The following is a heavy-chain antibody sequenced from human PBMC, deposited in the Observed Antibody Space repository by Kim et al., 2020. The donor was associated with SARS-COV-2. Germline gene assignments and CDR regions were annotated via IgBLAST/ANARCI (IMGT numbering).Heavy chain of an antibody. CDR3: ASRSSGVSSGWYPFDY. CDR2: IIPIFGTA. V-gene: IGHV1-69*13. CDR1: GGTFSSYA. Sequence: SVKVSCKASGGTFSSYAISWVRQAPGQGLEWMGGIIPIFGTANYAQKFQGRVTITADESTSTAYMELSSLRSEDTAVYYCASRSSGVSSGWYPFDYWGQGTLVTVSS. D-gene: IGHD6-19*01. J-gene: IGHJ4*02.